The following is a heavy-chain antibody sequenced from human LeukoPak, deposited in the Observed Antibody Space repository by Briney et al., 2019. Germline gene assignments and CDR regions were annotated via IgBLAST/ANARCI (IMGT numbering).Heavy chain of an antibody. D-gene: IGHD3-16*02. CDR1: GYTFTNSY. CDR2: INPDGGNT. V-gene: IGHV1-46*01. Sequence: GASVKVSCKASGYTFTNSYIHWVRQAPGQVLEWMGLINPDGGNTNYAQNFQGRVTMTRNTSISTAYMELSSLRSEDTAVYYCARGDYVWGSYRHTGPLYWGQGTLVTVSS. CDR3: ARGDYVWGSYRHTGPLY. J-gene: IGHJ4*02.